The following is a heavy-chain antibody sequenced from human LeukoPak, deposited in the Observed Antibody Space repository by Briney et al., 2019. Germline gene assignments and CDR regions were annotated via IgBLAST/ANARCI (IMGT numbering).Heavy chain of an antibody. CDR1: GGSFSRSY. CDR3: ARATAYYCIDQ. D-gene: IGHD2-21*01. V-gene: IGHV4-59*01. J-gene: IGHJ4*02. CDR2: IYYSGST. Sequence: SETLSLTCTVSGGSFSRSYWSWIRQPPGKGLEWIGYIYYSGSTNYNPSLKSRVTISVDTSKNQFSLKLSSVTAADTAVYYCARATAYYCIDQWGQGTLVTVSS.